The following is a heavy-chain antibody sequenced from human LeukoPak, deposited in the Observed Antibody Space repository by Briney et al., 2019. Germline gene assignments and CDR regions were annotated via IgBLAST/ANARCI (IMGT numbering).Heavy chain of an antibody. J-gene: IGHJ5*02. CDR2: ISYDGSNK. CDR3: ASSTVTNLLINWFDP. V-gene: IGHV3-30*03. CDR1: GFTFSSYG. Sequence: GGSLRLSSAASGFTFSSYGMHWGRQAPGKGLEWVAVISYDGSNKYYADSVKGRFTISRDNSKNTLYLQMNSLRAEDTAVYYCASSTVTNLLINWFDPWGQGTLVAVSS. D-gene: IGHD4-11*01.